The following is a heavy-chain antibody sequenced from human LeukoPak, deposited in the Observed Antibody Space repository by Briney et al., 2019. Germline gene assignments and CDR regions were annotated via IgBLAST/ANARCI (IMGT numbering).Heavy chain of an antibody. D-gene: IGHD2-2*01. CDR2: IYYGGST. CDR1: GGSISSSTYY. J-gene: IGHJ4*02. CDR3: ARQCSSTSCYSY. V-gene: IGHV4-39*01. Sequence: PSETLSLTCTVSGGSISSSTYYWGWIRQPPGKGLEWIGNIYYGGSTFYIPSLKSRVTISLDTSKNQFSLKLSSVTAADTAVYFCARQCSSTSCYSYWGQGTLVTVSS.